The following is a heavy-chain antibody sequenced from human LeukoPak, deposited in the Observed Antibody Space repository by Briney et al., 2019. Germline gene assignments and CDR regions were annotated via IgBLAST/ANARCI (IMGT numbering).Heavy chain of an antibody. Sequence: SETLSLTCAVYGGSFSGYYWSWIRQPPGKGLEWIGEINHSGSTNYNPSLKSRVTISVDTSKNQFSLKLSSVTAADTAVYYCASSSYYYDSSGYQIGYYGMDVWAKGPRSPSP. V-gene: IGHV4-34*01. CDR3: ASSSYYYDSSGYQIGYYGMDV. J-gene: IGHJ6*02. D-gene: IGHD3-22*01. CDR1: GGSFSGYY. CDR2: INHSGST.